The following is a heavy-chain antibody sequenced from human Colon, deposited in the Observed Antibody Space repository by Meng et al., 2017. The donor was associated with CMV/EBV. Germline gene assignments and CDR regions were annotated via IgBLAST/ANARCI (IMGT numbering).Heavy chain of an antibody. D-gene: IGHD6-13*01. CDR3: ARDERRIAAAGLTDY. CDR1: GYTFTGYY. V-gene: IGHV1-2*02. Sequence: GESLKISCKASGYTFTGYYMHWVRQAPGQGLEWMGWINPNSGGTNYAQKFQGRVTMTRDTSISTAYMELSRLRSDDTAVYYCARDERRIAAAGLTDYWGQGTLVTVSS. CDR2: INPNSGGT. J-gene: IGHJ4*02.